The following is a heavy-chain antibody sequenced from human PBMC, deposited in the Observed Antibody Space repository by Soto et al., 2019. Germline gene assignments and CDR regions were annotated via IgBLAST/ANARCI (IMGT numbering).Heavy chain of an antibody. CDR1: GFSLSTSGGG. V-gene: IGHV2-5*02. D-gene: IGHD4-4*01. J-gene: IGHJ2*01. CDR3: VHQEWNNNNYYFDL. Sequence: QITLKESGPKLVHPTQTLTLTCTVSGFSLSTSGGGVGWVRQPPGKALEWLTLIYWDDDKRYSPSLKSRLSSTKDTAKNQVVFTMTNMDPMDTATYYCVHQEWNNNNYYFDLWGRGTLVTVSS. CDR2: IYWDDDK.